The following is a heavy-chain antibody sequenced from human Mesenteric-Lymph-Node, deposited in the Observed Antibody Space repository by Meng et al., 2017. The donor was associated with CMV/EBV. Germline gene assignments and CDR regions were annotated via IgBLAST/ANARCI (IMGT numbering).Heavy chain of an antibody. J-gene: IGHJ4*02. V-gene: IGHV4-4*01. CDR1: GDSIGRRLW. CDR3: ARSPGWYSLDY. Sequence: CTVSGDSIGRRLWWSWVRQPPGKGLEWLGEISHSGDTKYKSSLQSRVTISADMTKNHFSLKLTSVTAADTGVCFCARSPGWYSLDYWGQGILVTVSS. D-gene: IGHD2-15*01. CDR2: ISHSGDT.